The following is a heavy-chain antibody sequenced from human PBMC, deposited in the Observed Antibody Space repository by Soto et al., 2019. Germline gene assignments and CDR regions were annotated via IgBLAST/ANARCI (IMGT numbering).Heavy chain of an antibody. CDR2: IYYSGST. CDR3: ARSYCGGDCPFDY. J-gene: IGHJ4*02. D-gene: IGHD2-21*01. Sequence: SETLSLTCTVSGGSISSYYWSWIRQPPGKGLEWIGYIYYSGSTNYNPSLKSRVTISVDTSKNQFSLKPSSVTAADTAAYYCARSYCGGDCPFDYWGQGTLVTVSS. CDR1: GGSISSYY. V-gene: IGHV4-59*01.